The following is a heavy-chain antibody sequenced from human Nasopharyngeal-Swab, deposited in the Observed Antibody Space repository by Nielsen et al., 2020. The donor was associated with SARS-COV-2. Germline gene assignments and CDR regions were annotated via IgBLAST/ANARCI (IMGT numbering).Heavy chain of an antibody. V-gene: IGHV3-21*01. CDR2: ISSSSSYI. Sequence: VRQAPGKGLEWVSSISSSSSYIYYADSVKGRFTISRDNAKNSLYLQMNSLRAEDTAVYYCTTLLPAMVGLADAFDIWGQGTMVTVSS. CDR3: TTLLPAMVGLADAFDI. D-gene: IGHD5-18*01. J-gene: IGHJ3*02.